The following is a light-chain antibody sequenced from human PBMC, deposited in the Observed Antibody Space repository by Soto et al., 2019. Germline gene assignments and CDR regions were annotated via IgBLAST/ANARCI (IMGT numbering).Light chain of an antibody. CDR2: DVS. Sequence: DIQMTQSPSTLSASVGDRVTITCRASQSISSRLAWYQQNPGKAPKLLIYDVSSLKSGVPSRFSGSGSETEFILTISSLPPDDIAIYYCQQYKSYSYTFVQGTRLEIK. J-gene: IGKJ2*01. CDR1: QSISSR. V-gene: IGKV1-5*01. CDR3: QQYKSYSYT.